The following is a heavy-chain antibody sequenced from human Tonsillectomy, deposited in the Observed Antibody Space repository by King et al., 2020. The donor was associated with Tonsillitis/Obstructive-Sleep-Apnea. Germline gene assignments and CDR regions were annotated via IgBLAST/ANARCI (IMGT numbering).Heavy chain of an antibody. V-gene: IGHV3-53*01. D-gene: IGHD3-3*01. CDR3: AGQTLGAIFQYFQH. CDR2: IYSGGST. Sequence: DVQLVESGGGLIQPGGSLRLSCAASGFTVSSNYMSWVRQAPGKGLEWVSVIYSGGSTYYADSVKGRFTISRDNSKNTMYLQMNSMRAEDTAVYYCAGQTLGAIFQYFQHWGQGTLVTVSS. J-gene: IGHJ1*01. CDR1: GFTVSSNY.